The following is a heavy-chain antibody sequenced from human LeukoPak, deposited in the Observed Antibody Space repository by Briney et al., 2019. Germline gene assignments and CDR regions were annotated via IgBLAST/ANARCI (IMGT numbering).Heavy chain of an antibody. CDR1: DGSIRSYY. Sequence: SETLSLTCTVSDGSIRSYYWSWVRQAPGKGLEWIGFIYYSGSTRYNPSLESRVAISVDTSKNQFSLRLNSVTAADTAVYYCARESYDRSGYYYYFDYWGQGTLVTVSS. D-gene: IGHD3-22*01. CDR3: ARESYDRSGYYYYFDY. J-gene: IGHJ4*02. V-gene: IGHV4-59*01. CDR2: IYYSGST.